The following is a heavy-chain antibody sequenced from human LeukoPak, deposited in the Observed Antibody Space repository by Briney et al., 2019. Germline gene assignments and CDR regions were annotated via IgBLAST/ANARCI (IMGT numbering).Heavy chain of an antibody. D-gene: IGHD2-15*01. Sequence: ASVKVSCKVSGYTLTELSMHWVRQAPGKGLEWMGGFDPEDGETIYAQKFQGRVTMTEDTSTDTAYMELRSLTSDDTAVYFCARESLGGDIWFDSWGQGTLVTVSS. CDR1: GYTLTELS. CDR3: ARESLGGDIWFDS. J-gene: IGHJ5*01. V-gene: IGHV1-24*01. CDR2: FDPEDGET.